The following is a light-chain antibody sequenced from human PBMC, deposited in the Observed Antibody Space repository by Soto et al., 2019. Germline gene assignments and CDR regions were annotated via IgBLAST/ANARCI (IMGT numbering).Light chain of an antibody. CDR2: GDD. V-gene: IGLV6-57*01. Sequence: LTQPHSVSESPGKTVTISCTRSSGSIASNYVQWYQKRPGSSPTTVIYGDDQRPSGVPYRFSGSIDSSSNSASLTISGLKTEDEADYCCQSYANASVVFGGRTKLTVL. J-gene: IGLJ2*01. CDR1: SGSIASNY. CDR3: QSYANASVV.